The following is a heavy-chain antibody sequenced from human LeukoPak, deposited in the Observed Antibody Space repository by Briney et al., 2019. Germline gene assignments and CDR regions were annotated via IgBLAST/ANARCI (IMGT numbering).Heavy chain of an antibody. CDR3: ARVYQSAEYYFDY. V-gene: IGHV4-59*01. D-gene: IGHD2-2*01. J-gene: IGHJ4*02. CDR2: IYYTGST. CDR1: GGSIDSYY. Sequence: PSETLSLTCTVSGGSIDSYYWSWIRQPPGKGLEWIGYIYYTGSTEHHPSLKSRVTISLDTSKNQFSLKLTSVTAADTAVYYCARVYQSAEYYFDYWGQGNRVSVSS.